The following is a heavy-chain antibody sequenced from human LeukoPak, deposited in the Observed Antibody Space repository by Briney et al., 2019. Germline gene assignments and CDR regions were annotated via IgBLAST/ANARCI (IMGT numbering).Heavy chain of an antibody. CDR2: IYYRGST. D-gene: IGHD2-21*02. V-gene: IGHV4-39*01. Sequence: SETLSLTCTVSGGSISSSSYYWGWIRQPPGKGLEWIGSIYYRGSTYYNPSLKSRVTISVDTSKNQFSLKLSSVTAADTAVYYCASGDLEFDYWGQGTLVTVSS. CDR1: GGSISSSSYY. J-gene: IGHJ4*02. CDR3: ASGDLEFDY.